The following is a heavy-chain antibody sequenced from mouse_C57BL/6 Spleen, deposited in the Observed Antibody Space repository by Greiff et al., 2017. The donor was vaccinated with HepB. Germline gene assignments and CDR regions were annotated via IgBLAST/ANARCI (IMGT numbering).Heavy chain of an antibody. CDR2: INPNNGGT. J-gene: IGHJ4*01. Sequence: VQLKHSGPELVKPGASVKISCKASGYTFTDYYMNWVKQSHGKSLEWIGDINPNNGGTSYNQKFKGKATLTVDKSSSTAYMELRSLTSEDSAVYYCATRDAMDYWGQGTSVTVSS. CDR1: GYTFTDYY. CDR3: ATRDAMDY. V-gene: IGHV1-26*01.